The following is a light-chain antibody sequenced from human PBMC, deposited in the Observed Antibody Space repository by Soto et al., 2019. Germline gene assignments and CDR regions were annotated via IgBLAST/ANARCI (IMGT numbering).Light chain of an antibody. Sequence: QSALTQPASVSGSPGQSITISCTGTSRDVGRYDYVSWFQQHPGRAPKLLIYEVFNRPSGVSIRFSGSKSGNTAALTISGLRAEDEADFYCTSFTSRSTWVFGGGTKLTVL. J-gene: IGLJ3*02. CDR1: SRDVGRYDY. CDR3: TSFTSRSTWV. CDR2: EVF. V-gene: IGLV2-14*01.